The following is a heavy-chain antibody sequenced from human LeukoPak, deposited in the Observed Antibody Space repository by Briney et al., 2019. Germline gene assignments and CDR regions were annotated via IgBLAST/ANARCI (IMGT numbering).Heavy chain of an antibody. CDR1: GFIFSSYG. CDR2: ISYDGRNQ. J-gene: IGHJ4*02. CDR3: ARVRHYFGSGTSPLAY. Sequence: PGGSLRLSCEASGFIFSSYGFHWVRQAPGKGLEWVTLISYDGRNQYYGQSVKGRFTVSRDNAENSLFLQMNSLRAEDTAVYYCARVRHYFGSGTSPLAYWGQGTLVLVSS. D-gene: IGHD3-10*01. V-gene: IGHV3-30*03.